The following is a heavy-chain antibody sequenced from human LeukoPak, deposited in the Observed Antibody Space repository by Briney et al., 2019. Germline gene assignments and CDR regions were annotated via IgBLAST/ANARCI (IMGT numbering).Heavy chain of an antibody. J-gene: IGHJ4*02. Sequence: GGSLRLSCTASGFTFGDYAMSWVRQAPGKGLEWVGFIRSKAYGGTTEYAASVKGRFTISRDDSKSFAYLQMNSLKTEDTAVYYCTRDPGGYYYDSSGYYHVFDYWGQGTLVTVSS. D-gene: IGHD3-22*01. V-gene: IGHV3-49*04. CDR1: GFTFGDYA. CDR2: IRSKAYGGTT. CDR3: TRDPGGYYYDSSGYYHVFDY.